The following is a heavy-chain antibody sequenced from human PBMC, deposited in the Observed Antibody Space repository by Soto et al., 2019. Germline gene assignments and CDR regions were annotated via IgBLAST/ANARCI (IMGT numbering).Heavy chain of an antibody. CDR2: IYSGGST. CDR3: ATKRGDSYGYDF. V-gene: IGHV3-53*02. CDR1: GFTVSSNY. J-gene: IGHJ4*02. Sequence: EVQLVETGGGLIQPGGSLRLSCAASGFTVSSNYMSWVRQAPGKGLEWVSVIYSGGSTYYADSVKGRFTISRDKSKNTVYLQMNSLRAEDTAVYYCATKRGDSYGYDFWGQGTLVTVSS. D-gene: IGHD5-18*01.